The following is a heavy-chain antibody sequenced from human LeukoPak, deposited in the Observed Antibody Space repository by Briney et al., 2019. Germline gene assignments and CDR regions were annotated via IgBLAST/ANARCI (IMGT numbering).Heavy chain of an antibody. J-gene: IGHJ3*02. CDR3: ARDRRDKVVPAVLDAFDI. Sequence: GGSLRLSCAASGFTFSSYSMNWVRQAPGRGLEWVSYISSSSSTIYYADSVKGRFTISRDNAKNSLYLQMNSLRAEDTAVYYCARDRRDKVVPAVLDAFDIWGQGTMVTVSS. CDR1: GFTFSSYS. V-gene: IGHV3-48*01. D-gene: IGHD2-2*01. CDR2: ISSSSSTI.